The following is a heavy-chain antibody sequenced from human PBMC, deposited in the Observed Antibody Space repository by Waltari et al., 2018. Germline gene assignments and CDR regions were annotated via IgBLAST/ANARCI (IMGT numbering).Heavy chain of an antibody. J-gene: IGHJ5*02. V-gene: IGHV5-51*01. CDR3: ALYRGAWSDQNWFDP. CDR2: IYPGDSDT. CDR1: GYSFSSYW. D-gene: IGHD3-10*01. Sequence: EVQLVQSGAEVKKPGESLKISCKGSGYSFSSYWIGWVRQMPGKGLAWMGIIYPGDSDTRYSPSFQGQVTISADKSISTAYLQWSSLKASDTAMYYCALYRGAWSDQNWFDPWGQGTLVTVSS.